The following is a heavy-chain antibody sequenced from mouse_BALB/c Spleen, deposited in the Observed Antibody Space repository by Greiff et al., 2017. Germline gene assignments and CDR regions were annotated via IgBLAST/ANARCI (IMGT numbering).Heavy chain of an antibody. CDR1: GYSITSDYA. J-gene: IGHJ4*01. CDR2: ISYSGST. CDR3: ARGTGMGYYAMDY. D-gene: IGHD4-1*01. V-gene: IGHV3-2*02. Sequence: DVKLVESGPGLVKPSQSLSLTCTVTGYSITSDYAWNWIRQFPGNKLEWMGYISYSGSTSYNPSLKSRISITRDTSKNQFFLQLNSVTTEDTATYYCARGTGMGYYAMDYWGQGTSVTVSS.